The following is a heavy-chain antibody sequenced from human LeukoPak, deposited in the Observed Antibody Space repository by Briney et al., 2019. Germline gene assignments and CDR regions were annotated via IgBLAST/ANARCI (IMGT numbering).Heavy chain of an antibody. CDR3: AKVGYDILTGRFNL. Sequence: PGGSLRLSCAASGFTFSSYAMSWVRQAPGKGLEWVSAISGSGGSTYYADSVKGRFTISRDNSKNTLYLQMSSLRAEDTAVYYCAKVGYDILTGRFNLWGQGTLVTVSS. CDR1: GFTFSSYA. D-gene: IGHD3-9*01. V-gene: IGHV3-23*01. CDR2: ISGSGGST. J-gene: IGHJ4*02.